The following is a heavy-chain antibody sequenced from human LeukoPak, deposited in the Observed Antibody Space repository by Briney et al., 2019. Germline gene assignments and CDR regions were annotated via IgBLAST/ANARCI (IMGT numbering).Heavy chain of an antibody. CDR1: GFTVSSDY. D-gene: IGHD6-13*01. V-gene: IGHV3-66*01. CDR3: AMTAAAGTTFDY. J-gene: IGHJ4*02. CDR2: IYSGGST. Sequence: PGGSLRLSCAASGFTVSSDYMSWVRQAPGKGLEWVSVIYSGGSTYYADSVKGRFTISRDNSKNTLYLQMNSLRAEDTAVYYCAMTAAAGTTFDYWGQGTLVTVSS.